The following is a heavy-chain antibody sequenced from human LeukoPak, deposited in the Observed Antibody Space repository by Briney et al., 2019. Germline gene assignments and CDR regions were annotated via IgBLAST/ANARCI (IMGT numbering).Heavy chain of an antibody. CDR2: IYYSGST. Sequence: PSETLSLTCAVSGYSISSTNWWGWIRQPPGKGLEWIGYIYYSGSTNYNPSLKSRVTISVDTSKNQFSLKLSSVTAADTAVYYCARVVMRYFDWLVSGWFDPWGQGTLVTVSS. D-gene: IGHD3-9*01. V-gene: IGHV4-28*03. CDR1: GYSISSTNW. J-gene: IGHJ5*02. CDR3: ARVVMRYFDWLVSGWFDP.